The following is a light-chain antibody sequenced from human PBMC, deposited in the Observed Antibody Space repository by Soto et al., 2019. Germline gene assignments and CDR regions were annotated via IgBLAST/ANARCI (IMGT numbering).Light chain of an antibody. V-gene: IGLV1-47*01. CDR3: ASWDDSLSAYV. Sequence: QSVLTQEPSASGTPGQRVTMSCSGSTYNIGIGYVYWYQQLPGTAPNLLIYKTTQRPSGVPDRFSGSKSGTSASLAISGLRAEDEADYYCASWDDSLSAYVFGTGTQLTVL. J-gene: IGLJ1*01. CDR2: KTT. CDR1: TYNIGIGY.